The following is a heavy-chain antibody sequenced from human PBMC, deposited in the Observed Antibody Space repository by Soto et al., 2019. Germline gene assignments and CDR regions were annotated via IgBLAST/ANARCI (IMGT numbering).Heavy chain of an antibody. J-gene: IGHJ4*02. CDR3: ARGSLGHCSGGSCFFDY. CDR2: LYSGGST. V-gene: IGHV3-53*01. CDR1: GFTVSANY. D-gene: IGHD2-15*01. Sequence: LRLSCAASGFTVSANYMSWVRQAPGKGLEWVSSLYSGGSTYYADSVKGRFTISRDNSKNTLYLQMNSLRADDTAVYYCARGSLGHCSGGSCFFDYWGQGTLVTVSS.